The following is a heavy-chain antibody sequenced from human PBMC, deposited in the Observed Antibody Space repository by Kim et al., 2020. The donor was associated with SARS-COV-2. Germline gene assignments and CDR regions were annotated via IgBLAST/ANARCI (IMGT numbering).Heavy chain of an antibody. V-gene: IGHV3-9*01. J-gene: IGHJ4*02. Sequence: GGSLRLSCAASGFTFDDYAMHWVRQAPGKGLEWVSGISWNSGSIGYADSVKGRFTISRDNAKNSLYLQMNSLRAEDTALYYCAKLLWDDYGDYWGQGTLV. CDR1: GFTFDDYA. CDR3: AKLLWDDYGDY. CDR2: ISWNSGSI. D-gene: IGHD3-16*01.